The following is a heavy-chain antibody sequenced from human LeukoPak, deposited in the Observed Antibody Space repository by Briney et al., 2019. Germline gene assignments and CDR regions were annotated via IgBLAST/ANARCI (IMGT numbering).Heavy chain of an antibody. D-gene: IGHD6-19*01. CDR2: IYTSGST. Sequence: PSETLSLTCTVSGGSISSYYWSWIRQPPGKGLEWIGYIYTSGSTNYNPSLKSRVTISVDTSKNQFSLKLSSVTAADTAVYYCARGYSSGFNPSAWFDPWGQGTLVTVPS. CDR1: GGSISSYY. J-gene: IGHJ5*02. V-gene: IGHV4-4*09. CDR3: ARGYSSGFNPSAWFDP.